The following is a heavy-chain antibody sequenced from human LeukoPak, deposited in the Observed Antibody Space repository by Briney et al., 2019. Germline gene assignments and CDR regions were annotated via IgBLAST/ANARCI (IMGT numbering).Heavy chain of an antibody. Sequence: ASVKVSCKASGYTFTGYYMHWVRQAPGQGLEWMGWTNPNSGGTNYAQKFQGRVTMTRDTSISTAYMELSRLRSDDTAVYYCARGVGSGWYNWFDPWGQGTLVTVSS. CDR1: GYTFTGYY. CDR3: ARGVGSGWYNWFDP. CDR2: TNPNSGGT. D-gene: IGHD6-19*01. J-gene: IGHJ5*02. V-gene: IGHV1-2*02.